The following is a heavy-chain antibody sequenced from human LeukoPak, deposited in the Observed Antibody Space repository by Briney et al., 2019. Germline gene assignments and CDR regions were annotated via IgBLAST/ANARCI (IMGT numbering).Heavy chain of an antibody. Sequence: PSETLSLTCSVSGGSIRSYYRSWIRQSPGKGLEWIGYIYYSGSTNYNPSLKSRVTMSRDTSKNQFSLNLRSLTAADTAVYYCARDHYDTSGYSTFDYWGQGTLVTVSS. CDR3: ARDHYDTSGYSTFDY. D-gene: IGHD3-22*01. J-gene: IGHJ4*02. V-gene: IGHV4-59*01. CDR1: GGSIRSYY. CDR2: IYYSGST.